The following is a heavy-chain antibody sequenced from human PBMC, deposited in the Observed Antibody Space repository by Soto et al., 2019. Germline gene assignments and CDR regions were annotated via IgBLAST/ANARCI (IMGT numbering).Heavy chain of an antibody. Sequence: ASVKVSCKASGYTFTSYDINWVRQATGQGLEWMGGMNPNSGKTNYAQKFQGRVTMTTNESTSTAYMELSSLRSEDTAVYYCARGDFGVVIIVPNYYYYGMDVWGQGTTVTVSS. CDR2: MNPNSGKT. V-gene: IGHV1-8*01. D-gene: IGHD3-3*01. CDR3: ARGDFGVVIIVPNYYYYGMDV. J-gene: IGHJ6*02. CDR1: GYTFTSYD.